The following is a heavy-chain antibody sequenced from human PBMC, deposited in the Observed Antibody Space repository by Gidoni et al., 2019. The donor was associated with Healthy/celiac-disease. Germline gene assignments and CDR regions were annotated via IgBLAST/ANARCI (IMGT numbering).Heavy chain of an antibody. J-gene: IGHJ6*02. CDR3: ARVVATHNYYYYGMDV. Sequence: EVLLVESGGGLVKPGGSLRLACAASGFTFSSYSMNWVRQAPGKGLEWVSSISSSSRYIDYADSVNDRFTISRDNAKNSLYLQKNSLRAEDTAVYDCARVVATHNYYYYGMDVWGQGTTVTVSS. CDR2: ISSSSRYI. D-gene: IGHD2-15*01. V-gene: IGHV3-21*01. CDR1: GFTFSSYS.